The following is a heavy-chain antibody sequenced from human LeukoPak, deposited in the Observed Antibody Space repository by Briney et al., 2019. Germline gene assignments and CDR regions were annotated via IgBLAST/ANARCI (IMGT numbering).Heavy chain of an antibody. CDR3: AKGDPYYYDSSGSDFDY. D-gene: IGHD3-22*01. CDR1: GFTFSSSA. V-gene: IGHV3-23*01. J-gene: IGHJ4*02. Sequence: GGSLRLSCAASGFTFSSSAMSWVRQAPGKGLEWVSAISNNGGYTYYADSVKGRFTISRDNSKNTLYLQMNSLRAEDTAVYYCAKGDPYYYDSSGSDFDYWGQGTLVTVSS. CDR2: ISNNGGYT.